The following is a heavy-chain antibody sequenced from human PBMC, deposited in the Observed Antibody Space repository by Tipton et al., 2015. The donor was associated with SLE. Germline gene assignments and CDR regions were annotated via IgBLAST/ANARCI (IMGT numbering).Heavy chain of an antibody. J-gene: IGHJ4*02. CDR2: IYYSGST. Sequence: TLSLTCTVSGGSISSYYWSWIRQPPGKGLEWIGYIYYSGSTNYNPSLKSRVTISVDTSKNQFSLKLSSVTAADTAVYYCARRGWLRQGHFDYWGQGTLVTVSS. V-gene: IGHV4-59*01. CDR1: GGSISSYY. CDR3: ARRGWLRQGHFDY. D-gene: IGHD5-12*01.